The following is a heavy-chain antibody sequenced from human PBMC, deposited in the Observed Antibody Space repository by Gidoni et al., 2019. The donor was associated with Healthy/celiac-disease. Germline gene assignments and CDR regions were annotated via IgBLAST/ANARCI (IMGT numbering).Heavy chain of an antibody. CDR3: AKDTAFYGGYLTRFDY. CDR1: GFPFSLYA. V-gene: IGHV3-23*01. CDR2: ISGSGGST. J-gene: IGHJ4*02. Sequence: EVQLLESGGGLVQPGGSLRLSCAASGFPFSLYAMGWVRQAPGKGLEWVSAISGSGGSTYYADSVKGRFTISRDNSKNTLYLQMNSLRAEDTAVYYCAKDTAFYGGYLTRFDYWGQGTLVTVSS. D-gene: IGHD5-12*01.